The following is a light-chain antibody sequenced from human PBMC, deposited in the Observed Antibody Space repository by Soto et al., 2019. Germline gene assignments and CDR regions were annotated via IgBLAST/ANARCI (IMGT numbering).Light chain of an antibody. CDR1: QSVSSN. V-gene: IGKV3-15*01. CDR2: APS. Sequence: EIVMTQSPATLSVSPGXRATLSCRASQSVSSNLAWYQQKPGQAPRLLIYAPSTRATGIPARFSGSGSGTEFTLTISSLQSEDFAVYYCQQSNTWPPWTFGQGTKEDIK. J-gene: IGKJ1*01. CDR3: QQSNTWPPWT.